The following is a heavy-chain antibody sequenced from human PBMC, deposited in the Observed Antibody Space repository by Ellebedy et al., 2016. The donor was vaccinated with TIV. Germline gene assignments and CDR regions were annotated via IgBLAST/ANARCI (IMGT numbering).Heavy chain of an antibody. D-gene: IGHD1-26*01. CDR1: GFTFSHYY. V-gene: IGHV3-11*04. Sequence: PGGSLRLSCAASGFTFSHYYMNWIRQAPGKGLEWLSYISDGGTSILYAESVRGRFTISRDNARNCLFLQMDSLRAEDTAVYYCARDGIVGGTTEYYFDYWGQGTLVTVSS. J-gene: IGHJ4*02. CDR3: ARDGIVGGTTEYYFDY. CDR2: ISDGGTSI.